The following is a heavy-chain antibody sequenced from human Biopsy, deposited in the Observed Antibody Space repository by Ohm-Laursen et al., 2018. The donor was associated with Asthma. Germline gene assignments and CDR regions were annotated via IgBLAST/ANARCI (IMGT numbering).Heavy chain of an antibody. J-gene: IGHJ6*02. CDR2: ISSSSGTI. CDR1: GFTFSTYS. CDR3: ARPDPGTTPGMDV. D-gene: IGHD1-7*01. Sequence: GSLRLSCSAFGFTFSTYSMNWVRQAPGKGLEWVSYISSSSGTIYYADSVKGRFTISRDNAKNSLYLQMNSLRDEDTAVYYCARPDPGTTPGMDVWGQGTTVTVSS. V-gene: IGHV3-48*02.